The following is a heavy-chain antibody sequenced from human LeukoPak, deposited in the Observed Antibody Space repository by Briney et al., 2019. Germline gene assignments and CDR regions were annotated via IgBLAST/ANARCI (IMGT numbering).Heavy chain of an antibody. CDR3: ARAVGSGSFQTYYYYMDV. D-gene: IGHD3-10*01. J-gene: IGHJ6*03. CDR2: INPNSGDT. V-gene: IGHV1-2*02. CDR1: GYTFTGYY. Sequence: ASVKVSCKASGYTFTGYYMNWVRQAPGQGLEWMGWINPNSGDTNYAQKFQDRVTMTRDTSISTAYMELSLLRSDDTAVYYCARAVGSGSFQTYYYYMDVWGKGTTVTISS.